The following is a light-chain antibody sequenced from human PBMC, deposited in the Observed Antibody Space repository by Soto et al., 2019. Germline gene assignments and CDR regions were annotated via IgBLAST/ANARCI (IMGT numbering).Light chain of an antibody. V-gene: IGKV1-5*01. CDR1: QRMSGW. CDR3: QQLNSYPLT. CDR2: AAS. Sequence: DTHITHSPSTLSSSVGDTVTITCRASQRMSGWLAWHQQKPGKAPKLLIYAASTLQSGVPSRFSGSGSGTEFTLTISSLQPEDFATYYCQQLNSYPLTFGGGTKVDIK. J-gene: IGKJ4*01.